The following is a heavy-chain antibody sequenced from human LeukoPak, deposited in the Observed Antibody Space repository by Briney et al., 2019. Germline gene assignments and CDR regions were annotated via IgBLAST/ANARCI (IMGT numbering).Heavy chain of an antibody. CDR1: GGSFSGYY. D-gene: IGHD4-17*01. V-gene: IGHV4-34*01. CDR3: ARRRYGDYISEHYFDY. J-gene: IGHJ4*02. CDR2: INHSGST. Sequence: SETLSLTCAVYGGSFSGYYWSWIRQPPGKGLEWIGEINHSGSTNYNPSLKSRVTISVDTSKNQFSLKLSSVTAADTAVCYCARRRYGDYISEHYFDYWGQGTLVTVSS.